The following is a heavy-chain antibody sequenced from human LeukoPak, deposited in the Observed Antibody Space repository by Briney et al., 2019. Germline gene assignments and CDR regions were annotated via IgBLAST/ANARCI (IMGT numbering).Heavy chain of an antibody. D-gene: IGHD5-18*01. J-gene: IGHJ4*02. V-gene: IGHV3-30-3*01. Sequence: PGGSLRLSCAASGFTFTSYSMSWVRQAPGKGLEWVAVISYDGSNKYYADSVKGRFTISRDNSKNTLYLQMNSLRAEDTAVYYCARSDTAMVLEFDYWGQGTLVTVSS. CDR2: ISYDGSNK. CDR1: GFTFTSYS. CDR3: ARSDTAMVLEFDY.